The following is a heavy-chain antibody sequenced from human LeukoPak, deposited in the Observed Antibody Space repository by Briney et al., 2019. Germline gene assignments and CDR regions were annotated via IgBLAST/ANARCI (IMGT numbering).Heavy chain of an antibody. CDR3: ASPMTTVTPDAFDI. V-gene: IGHV4-34*01. J-gene: IGHJ3*02. Sequence: KPSETLSLTCAVYGGSFSGYYWSWIRQPPGKGLDWIGEINHSGSTNYNPSLKSRVTISVDTSKNQFSLKLSSVTAADTAVYYCASPMTTVTPDAFDIWGQGTMATVSS. D-gene: IGHD4-17*01. CDR1: GGSFSGYY. CDR2: INHSGST.